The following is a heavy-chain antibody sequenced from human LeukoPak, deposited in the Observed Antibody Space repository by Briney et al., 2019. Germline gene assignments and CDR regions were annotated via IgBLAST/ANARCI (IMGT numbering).Heavy chain of an antibody. J-gene: IGHJ4*02. D-gene: IGHD4-17*01. Sequence: SGGSLRLSFAASGFTFSSYGMHWVRQAPGKGLEWVAVISYDGSNKYYADSVKGRFTISRDNSKNTLYLQMNSLRAEDTAVYYCARGPIQSRYGDYFYYFDYWGQGTLVTVSS. V-gene: IGHV3-30*03. CDR2: ISYDGSNK. CDR1: GFTFSSYG. CDR3: ARGPIQSRYGDYFYYFDY.